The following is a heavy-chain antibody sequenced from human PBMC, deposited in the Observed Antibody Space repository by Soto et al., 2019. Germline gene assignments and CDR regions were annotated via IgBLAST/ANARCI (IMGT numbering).Heavy chain of an antibody. D-gene: IGHD3-3*01. CDR3: ARGGTYYDFWGGDY. CDR2: INHSGST. CDR1: GGSFSGHY. J-gene: IGHJ4*02. Sequence: QVQLQQWGAGLLKSSETLSLTCAVYGGSFSGHYCTWIRQSPGKGLEWIGEINHSGSTNYNPSLKRRVTISGDTSKNQFSLKLSSVTAADTAVYYCARGGTYYDFWGGDYWGQGTLVTVSS. V-gene: IGHV4-34*01.